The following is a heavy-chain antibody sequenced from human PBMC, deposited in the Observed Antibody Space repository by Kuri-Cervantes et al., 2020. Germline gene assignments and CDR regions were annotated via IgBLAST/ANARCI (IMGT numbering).Heavy chain of an antibody. V-gene: IGHV3-53*01. J-gene: IGHJ3*02. CDR3: ARLPGYSSGWSEFGAFDI. D-gene: IGHD6-19*01. CDR1: GFTVSSNY. Sequence: GESLKISCAASGFTVSSNYMSWVRQAPGKGLEWVSVIYSGGSTYYADSVKGRFTISRDNSKNTLYLQMNSLRAEDTAVYYCARLPGYSSGWSEFGAFDIWGQGTMVTVSS. CDR2: IYSGGST.